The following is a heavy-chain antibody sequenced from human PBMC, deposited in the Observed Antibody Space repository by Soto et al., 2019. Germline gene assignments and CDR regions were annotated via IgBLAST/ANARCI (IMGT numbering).Heavy chain of an antibody. CDR2: IYPGDSDT. CDR1: GYSFSHFW. V-gene: IGHV5-51*01. Sequence: GESLKISCKTSGYSFSHFWIGWVRQMPGKGLEWMGIIYPGDSDTRYSPSFQGQVTISADKSITTAYLQWHSLKASDTAMYYCSSGRYYYDSSGYDFDYWGQGTLVTVSS. J-gene: IGHJ4*02. D-gene: IGHD3-22*01. CDR3: SSGRYYYDSSGYDFDY.